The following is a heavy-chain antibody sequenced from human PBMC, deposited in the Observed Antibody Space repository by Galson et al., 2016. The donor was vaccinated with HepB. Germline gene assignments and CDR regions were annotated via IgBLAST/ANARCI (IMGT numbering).Heavy chain of an antibody. CDR3: ASNWELPFDF. Sequence: SETLSLTCTVFGLSLNSTPHYWTWVRQPPGKGLDWIGSIYYSGGAYYSPSLKSRILISVDTSQTHFSLKLTSVTAADTAVYYCASNWELPFDFWGQGLLVTVSS. V-gene: IGHV4-39*07. CDR1: GLSLNSTPHY. J-gene: IGHJ4*02. CDR2: IYYSGGA. D-gene: IGHD3-10*01.